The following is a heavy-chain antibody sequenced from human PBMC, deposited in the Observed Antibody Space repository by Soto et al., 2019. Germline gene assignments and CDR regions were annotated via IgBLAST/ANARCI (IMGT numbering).Heavy chain of an antibody. D-gene: IGHD1-26*01. CDR3: ARGVTAGVDY. J-gene: IGHJ4*02. CDR2: MQPSSGRT. V-gene: IGHV1-8*01. Sequence: QVQLVQSGAEVREPGASVKVSCKASGYSFTSLDINCVRQTTGQGLEWMGWMQPSSGRTGYAQKFQGRVTMTRDTYINTAYMELSSLTSDDRAFYYCARGVTAGVDYWGQGTLVTVSS. CDR1: GYSFTSLD.